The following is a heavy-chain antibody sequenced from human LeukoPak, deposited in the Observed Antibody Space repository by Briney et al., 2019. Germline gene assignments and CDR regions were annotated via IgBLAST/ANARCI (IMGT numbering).Heavy chain of an antibody. CDR2: IIPIFGTE. D-gene: IGHD6-19*01. CDR3: ARAGRSGWWGCYYYGMDV. J-gene: IGHJ6*02. Sequence: SVKVSCTASGGTFTNYAISWVRQAPGQGLEWMGVIIPIFGTENYAKKFQGRVTITADESTSTAYMEVSSLRAEDTAVYSCARAGRSGWWGCYYYGMDVWGHGTTVTVSS. CDR1: GGTFTNYA. V-gene: IGHV1-69*01.